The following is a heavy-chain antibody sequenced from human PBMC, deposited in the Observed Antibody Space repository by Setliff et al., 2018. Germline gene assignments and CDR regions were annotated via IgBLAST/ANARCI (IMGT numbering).Heavy chain of an antibody. V-gene: IGHV4-59*11. D-gene: IGHD3-22*01. CDR3: ARPYYYDSSGHYYDY. J-gene: IGHJ4*02. CDR2: IYYSGST. CDR1: GGSISSHY. Sequence: PSETLSLTCTVSGGSISSHYWSWIRQPPGKGLEWIGYIYYSGSTNYNPSLKSRVTISVDTSKNQFSLKLSSVTAADTAVYYCARPYYYDSSGHYYDYWGQGTLVTVSS.